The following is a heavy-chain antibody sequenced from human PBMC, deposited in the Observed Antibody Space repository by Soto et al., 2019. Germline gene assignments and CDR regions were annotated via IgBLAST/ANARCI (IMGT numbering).Heavy chain of an antibody. CDR3: ARDDSGYGDYYYYMDV. Sequence: SETLSLTCTVSGGSISSHYWSWIRQPPGKGLEWIGYIYYSGNTNYNPSLKSRVTISVDTSKNQFSLKLSSVTAADTAVYYCARDDSGYGDYYYYMDVWGKGTTVTVSS. CDR1: GGSISSHY. V-gene: IGHV4-59*11. D-gene: IGHD5-12*01. J-gene: IGHJ6*03. CDR2: IYYSGNT.